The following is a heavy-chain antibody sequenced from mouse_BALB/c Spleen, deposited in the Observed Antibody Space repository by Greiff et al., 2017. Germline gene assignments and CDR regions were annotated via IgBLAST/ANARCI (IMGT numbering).Heavy chain of an antibody. CDR3: ARHGGYDYDLFAY. V-gene: IGHV5-12-1*01. D-gene: IGHD2-4*01. Sequence: DVMLVESGGGLVKPGGSLKLSCAASGFAFSSYDMSWVRQTPEKRLEWVAYISSGGGSTYYPDTVKGRFTISRDNAKNTLYLQMSSLKSEDTAMYYCARHGGYDYDLFAYWGQGTLVTVSA. CDR1: GFAFSSYD. J-gene: IGHJ3*01. CDR2: ISSGGGST.